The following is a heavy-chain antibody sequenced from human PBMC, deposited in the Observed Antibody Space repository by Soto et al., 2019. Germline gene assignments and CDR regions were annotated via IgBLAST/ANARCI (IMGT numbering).Heavy chain of an antibody. Sequence: ASVKVSCKASGGTFSSYAISWVRQAPGQGLEWMGGIIPIFGTANYAQKFQGRVTITADESTSTAYMELSSLRSEDTAVYYCARGPAAAVTNYYYYGMDVWGQGTTVTVSS. J-gene: IGHJ6*02. D-gene: IGHD6-13*01. CDR1: GGTFSSYA. V-gene: IGHV1-69*13. CDR3: ARGPAAAVTNYYYYGMDV. CDR2: IIPIFGTA.